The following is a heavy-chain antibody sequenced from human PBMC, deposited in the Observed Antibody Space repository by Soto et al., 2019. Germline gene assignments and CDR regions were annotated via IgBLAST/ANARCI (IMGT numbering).Heavy chain of an antibody. CDR3: ARVGTHYDFWSGNYYYYYYMDV. D-gene: IGHD3-3*01. J-gene: IGHJ6*03. V-gene: IGHV3-74*01. CDR1: GFTFSSYW. Sequence: GGSLRLSCAASGFTFSSYWMHWVRQAPGKGLVWVSRINSDRSSTSYADSVKGRFTISRDNAKNTLYLQMNSLRAEDTAVYYCARVGTHYDFWSGNYYYYYYMDVWGKGTTVTVSS. CDR2: INSDRSST.